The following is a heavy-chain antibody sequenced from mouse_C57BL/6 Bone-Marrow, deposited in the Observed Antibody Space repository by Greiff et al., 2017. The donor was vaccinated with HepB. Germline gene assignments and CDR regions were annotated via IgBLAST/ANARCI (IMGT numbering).Heavy chain of an antibody. J-gene: IGHJ2*01. CDR2: IYPGSGNT. D-gene: IGHD2-2*01. CDR1: GYTFTDYY. V-gene: IGHV1-76*01. CDR3: AREGGYDGDYFDY. Sequence: QVQLKESGAELVRPGASVKLSCKASGYTFTDYYINWVKQRPGQGLEWIARIYPGSGNTYYNEKFKGKATLTAEKSSSTAYMQLSSLTSEDSAVYFCAREGGYDGDYFDYWGQGTTLTVSS.